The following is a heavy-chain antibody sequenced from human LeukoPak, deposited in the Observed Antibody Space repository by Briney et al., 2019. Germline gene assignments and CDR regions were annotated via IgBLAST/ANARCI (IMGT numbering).Heavy chain of an antibody. V-gene: IGHV1-18*01. Sequence: ASVKVSCKASGYTFTSYGISWVRQAPGQGLEWMGWISAYNGNTNYAQKLQGRVTMTTDTSTSTAYMELRSLRSDDTAVYYCARDSINRYFDRLPLYYYYMDVWGKGTTVTVSS. D-gene: IGHD3-9*01. CDR3: ARDSINRYFDRLPLYYYYMDV. J-gene: IGHJ6*03. CDR2: ISAYNGNT. CDR1: GYTFTSYG.